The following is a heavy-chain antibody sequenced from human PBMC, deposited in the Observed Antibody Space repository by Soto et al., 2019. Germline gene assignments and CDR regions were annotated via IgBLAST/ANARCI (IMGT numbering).Heavy chain of an antibody. D-gene: IGHD4-17*01. J-gene: IGHJ6*02. CDR2: ISGSGGST. CDR3: ASPYHLYGEYLDYYYGMDV. Sequence: GGSLRLSCAASGFTFSSYAMSWVRQAPGKGLEWVSAISGSGGSTYYADSVKGRFTISRDNSKNTLYLQMNSLRAEDTAVYYCASPYHLYGEYLDYYYGMDVWGQGTTVTVSS. V-gene: IGHV3-23*01. CDR1: GFTFSSYA.